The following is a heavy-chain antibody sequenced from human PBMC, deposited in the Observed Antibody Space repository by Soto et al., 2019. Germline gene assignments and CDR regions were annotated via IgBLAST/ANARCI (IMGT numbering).Heavy chain of an antibody. Sequence: PSETLSLTCTVSGGPISSSSYYWAWIRQPPGKGLEWIGTTSYSGSTYYNPSLKSRVTIAVDTSKNQFSLKLSSVTAADTAVYYCARASETYYYGWGSYYNNWFYPWGQRTLVTGSS. J-gene: IGHJ5*02. CDR3: ARASETYYYGWGSYYNNWFYP. V-gene: IGHV4-39*07. CDR2: TSYSGST. D-gene: IGHD3-10*01. CDR1: GGPISSSSYY.